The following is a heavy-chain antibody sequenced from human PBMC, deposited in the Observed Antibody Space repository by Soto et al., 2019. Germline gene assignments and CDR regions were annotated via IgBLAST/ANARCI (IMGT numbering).Heavy chain of an antibody. Sequence: ASVKVSCKASGYTFTSYGISWVRQAPGQGLEWMGWISTYKGNTNYAQKLQGRVTITADESTSTAYMELSSLRSEDTAVYYCARDGDHCSSTRCYISPLHNYYYGMDVWGQGTTVTVSS. CDR1: GYTFTSYG. D-gene: IGHD2-2*02. CDR3: ARDGDHCSSTRCYISPLHNYYYGMDV. CDR2: ISTYKGNT. V-gene: IGHV1-18*04. J-gene: IGHJ6*02.